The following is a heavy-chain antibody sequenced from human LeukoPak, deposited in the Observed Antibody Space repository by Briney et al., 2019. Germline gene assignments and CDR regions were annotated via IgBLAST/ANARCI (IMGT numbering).Heavy chain of an antibody. J-gene: IGHJ6*02. Sequence: SETLSLTCTVSGYSISSGYYWGWIRQPPGKGLEWIGSIYHSGSTYYNPSLKSRVTISVDTSKNQFSLKLSSVTAADTAVYYCARVELQEMPYYDSSGYVRTQSDYGMDVWGQGTTVTVSS. CDR3: ARVELQEMPYYDSSGYVRTQSDYGMDV. CDR2: IYHSGST. D-gene: IGHD3-22*01. V-gene: IGHV4-38-2*02. CDR1: GYSISSGYY.